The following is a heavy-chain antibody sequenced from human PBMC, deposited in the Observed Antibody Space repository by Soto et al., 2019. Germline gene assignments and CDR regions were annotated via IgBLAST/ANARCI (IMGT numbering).Heavy chain of an antibody. J-gene: IGHJ5*02. CDR2: TYYSGST. Sequence: QLQLQESGPGLVKPSETLSLTCTVSGDSISSSIYYWGWIRQPPGKGLEWIGSTYYSGSTHYNPSLKSRVTISVDTSKNEFSLKLSYVTAADTAVYYCARGIGSPNRFDPWGQGTLVTVSS. D-gene: IGHD2-21*01. CDR3: ARGIGSPNRFDP. V-gene: IGHV4-39*01. CDR1: GDSISSSIYY.